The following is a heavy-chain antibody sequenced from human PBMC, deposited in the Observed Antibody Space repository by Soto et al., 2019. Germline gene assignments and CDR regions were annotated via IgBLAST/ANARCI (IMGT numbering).Heavy chain of an antibody. CDR1: GGSISSGGYS. CDR2: IHHSGST. CDR3: ARVPSP. J-gene: IGHJ5*02. V-gene: IGHV4-30-2*01. Sequence: QLQLQESGSGLVKPSQTLSLTCAVSGGSISSGGYSWSWIRQPPGKGLEWIGYIHHSGSTYYNPSLKTRVTISVDMSTSQFSLKPSSVPAADTAVYYFARVPSPWGQGTLVTVSS.